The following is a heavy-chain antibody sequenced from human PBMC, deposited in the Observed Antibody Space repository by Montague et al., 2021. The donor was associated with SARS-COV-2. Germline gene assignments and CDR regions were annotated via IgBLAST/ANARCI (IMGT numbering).Heavy chain of an antibody. CDR3: ARAASPRGAFDV. J-gene: IGHJ3*01. CDR1: GGSINSGGYS. V-gene: IGHV4-30-2*06. CDR2: ILHSGST. D-gene: IGHD3-10*01. Sequence: TLSLTCAVSGGSINSGGYSWSWIQQSPGKGLEWIGYILHSGSTYYNPSLWSRVTISVDRSKSQFSLNLTSMTAADTAVYFCARAASPRGAFDVWGQGTVVTVSS.